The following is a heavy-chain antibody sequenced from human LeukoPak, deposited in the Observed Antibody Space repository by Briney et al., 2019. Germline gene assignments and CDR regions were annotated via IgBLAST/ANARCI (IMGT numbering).Heavy chain of an antibody. V-gene: IGHV3-64D*06. Sequence: GGSLRLSCSASGFTFSTYAMHWVRQAPGKGLEYVSAITTNGGTTYYAESSRGRFAISRDNSKNTLYLQMSSLRPEDTAVYYCVKGPGPTVNFYFDFRGQGTLVTVSS. J-gene: IGHJ4*02. CDR1: GFTFSTYA. CDR3: VKGPGPTVNFYFDF. D-gene: IGHD4-17*01. CDR2: ITTNGGTT.